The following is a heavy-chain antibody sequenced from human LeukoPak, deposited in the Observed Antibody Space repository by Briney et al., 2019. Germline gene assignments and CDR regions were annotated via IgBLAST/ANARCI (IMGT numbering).Heavy chain of an antibody. J-gene: IGHJ4*02. CDR1: GFTSSSYG. V-gene: IGHV3-33*01. CDR2: IWYDGSNK. CDR3: ARGQQLFDY. Sequence: GGSLRLSCAASGFTSSSYGMHWVSQAPGKGLEWVAVIWYDGSNKYYADSGKGRFTISRDNSKNTLYLQMNSLRAEDTAGYYCARGQQLFDYWGQGTLVTVSS. D-gene: IGHD6-13*01.